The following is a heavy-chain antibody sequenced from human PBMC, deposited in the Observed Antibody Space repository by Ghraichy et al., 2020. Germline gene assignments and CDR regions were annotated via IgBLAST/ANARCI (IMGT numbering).Heavy chain of an antibody. CDR2: ISSSSYI. CDR3: ARGTNYYGSGSYSHFDY. J-gene: IGHJ4*02. Sequence: GGSLRLSCAASGFTFSSYSMNWVRQAPGKGLEWVSSISSSSYIYYADSVKGRFTISRDNAKNSLYLQMNSLRAEDTAVYYCARGTNYYGSGSYSHFDYWGQGTLVTVSS. V-gene: IGHV3-21*01. D-gene: IGHD3-10*01. CDR1: GFTFSSYS.